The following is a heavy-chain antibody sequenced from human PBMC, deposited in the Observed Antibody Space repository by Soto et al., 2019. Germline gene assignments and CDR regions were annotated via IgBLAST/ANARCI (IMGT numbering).Heavy chain of an antibody. V-gene: IGHV1-3*01. CDR1: GCTFTSYA. D-gene: IGHD3-10*01. J-gene: IGHJ4*02. CDR3: AVYGSGSSETFDY. Sequence: QVQLVQSGAEAKKPGASVKVSCKASGCTFTSYAMHWVRQAPGQRLEWMGWINAGNGNTKYSQKFQGRVTITRDTSASTAYMELSSLRSEDTAVYYCAVYGSGSSETFDYWGQGTLVTVSS. CDR2: INAGNGNT.